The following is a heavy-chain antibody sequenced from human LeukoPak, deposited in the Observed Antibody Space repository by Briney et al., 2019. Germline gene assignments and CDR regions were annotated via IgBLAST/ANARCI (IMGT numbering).Heavy chain of an antibody. V-gene: IGHV3-23*01. J-gene: IGHJ4*02. CDR3: AKNRQQLDY. CDR1: GFTFSNYA. Sequence: GASLRLSCAASGFTFSNYAMSWVRQAPGKGLEWVSTISGSGGNTYYADSVKGRFTISRDNSKNTLYLQMNSLRAEDTAVYYCAKNRQQLDYWGQGTLVTVSS. D-gene: IGHD6-13*01. CDR2: ISGSGGNT.